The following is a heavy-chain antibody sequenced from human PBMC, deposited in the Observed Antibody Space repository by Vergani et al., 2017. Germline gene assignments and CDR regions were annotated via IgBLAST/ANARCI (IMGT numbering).Heavy chain of an antibody. D-gene: IGHD6-13*01. J-gene: IGHJ6*02. Sequence: QVQLVESGGGLVKPGGSLRLSCAASGFTFSDYYMSWIRQAPGKGLEWVSYISSSSSYTNYADSVKGRFTISRDNAKNSLYLQLNSLRAEDTAVYYCASDGRIAAAGTGYYGMDVWGQGTTVTVSS. CDR3: ASDGRIAAAGTGYYGMDV. CDR2: ISSSSSYT. V-gene: IGHV3-11*05. CDR1: GFTFSDYY.